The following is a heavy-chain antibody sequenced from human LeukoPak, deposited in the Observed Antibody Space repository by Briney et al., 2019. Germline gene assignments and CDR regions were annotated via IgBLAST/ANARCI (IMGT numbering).Heavy chain of an antibody. V-gene: IGHV5-51*01. CDR2: IYPGESAA. Sequence: HGESLKISCRGSGYSFTNYWIGWVRQMPGKGLEWMGIIYPGESAARYSPSFQGQVTISVDQSISTTYLQWSSLKASDTAIYYCARPGQRTDNAGWNHFDYWGQGTLVTVSS. J-gene: IGHJ4*02. CDR3: ARPGQRTDNAGWNHFDY. D-gene: IGHD1-1*01. CDR1: GYSFTNYW.